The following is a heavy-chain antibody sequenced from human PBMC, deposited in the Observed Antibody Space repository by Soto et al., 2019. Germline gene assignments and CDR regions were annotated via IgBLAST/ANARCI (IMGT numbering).Heavy chain of an antibody. CDR2: ISGDSGNT. Sequence: GASVKVSCKASGYMFTKSAMHWARQAPGQRLEWMGWISGDSGNTKYSPKLQDRVTITRDTSASTAYMELSSLRSEDTALYYCARDGVAAGNINFDYWGQGTLVTVSS. CDR3: ARDGVAAGNINFDY. V-gene: IGHV1-3*01. CDR1: GYMFTKSA. J-gene: IGHJ4*01. D-gene: IGHD6-19*01.